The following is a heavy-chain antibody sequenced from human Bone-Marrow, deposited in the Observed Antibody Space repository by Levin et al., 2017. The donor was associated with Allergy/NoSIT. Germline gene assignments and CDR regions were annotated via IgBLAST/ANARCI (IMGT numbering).Heavy chain of an antibody. D-gene: IGHD2-8*02. J-gene: IGHJ3*02. CDR3: ARGIIGDVRVAHKEAFDI. Sequence: GESLKISCTVSGFTFSIYSINWVRQAPGKGLEWVSSISSSGSDMYYVDLVRGRFTISRDNAKNSLTLQMNSLRAEDTAVYYCARGIIGDVRVAHKEAFDIWGQGTMVSVSS. CDR2: ISSSGSDM. CDR1: GFTFSIYS. V-gene: IGHV3-21*01.